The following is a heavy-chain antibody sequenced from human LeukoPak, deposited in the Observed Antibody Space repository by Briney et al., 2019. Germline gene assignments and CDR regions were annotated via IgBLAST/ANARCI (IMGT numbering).Heavy chain of an antibody. D-gene: IGHD3-10*01. V-gene: IGHV1-18*01. Sequence: ASVKVSCKASGYTFTSYGISWVRQAPGQGLEWMGWISAYNGNTNYAQKPQGRVTMTTDTSTSTAYMELRSLRSDDTAVYYCARDKGEGGTVVRGVIIGYYYYGMDVWGQGTTVTVSS. CDR1: GYTFTSYG. CDR3: ARDKGEGGTVVRGVIIGYYYYGMDV. CDR2: ISAYNGNT. J-gene: IGHJ6*02.